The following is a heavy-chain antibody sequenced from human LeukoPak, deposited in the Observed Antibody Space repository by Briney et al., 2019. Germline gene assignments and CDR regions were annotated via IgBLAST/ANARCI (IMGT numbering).Heavy chain of an antibody. CDR2: IDSDGSST. CDR3: ARVGIAARPDLQYGMDV. J-gene: IGHJ6*02. D-gene: IGHD6-6*01. CDR1: GFTFSSYW. Sequence: GGSLRLSCAASGFTFSSYWMHWVRQAPGKGLVWVSRIDSDGSSTSYADSVKGRFTISRDNAKNTLYLQMNSLRAEDTAVYYCARVGIAARPDLQYGMDVWGQGTTFTVSS. V-gene: IGHV3-74*01.